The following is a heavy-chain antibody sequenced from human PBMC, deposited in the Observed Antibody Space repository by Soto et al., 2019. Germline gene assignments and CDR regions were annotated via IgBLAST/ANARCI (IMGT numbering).Heavy chain of an antibody. J-gene: IGHJ4*02. CDR3: AKDGIFKVPGRASNPFDY. CDR1: GFTFSSYA. CDR2: ISGSGGST. D-gene: IGHD3-3*01. V-gene: IGHV3-23*01. Sequence: PGGSLRLSCAASGFTFSSYAMSWVRQAPGKGLEWVSAISGSGGSTYYADSVKGRFTISRDNSKNTLYLQMNSLRAEDTAVYYCAKDGIFKVPGRASNPFDYWGQGTLVTVSS.